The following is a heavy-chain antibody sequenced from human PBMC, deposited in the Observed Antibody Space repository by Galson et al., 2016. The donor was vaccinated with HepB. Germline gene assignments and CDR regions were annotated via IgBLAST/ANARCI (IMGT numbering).Heavy chain of an antibody. J-gene: IGHJ4*02. D-gene: IGHD4-11*01. Sequence: SLRLSCAASGFPFSNYGMHWIRQAPGKGLEWVAIIWSDGSNKYYGGSVKGRFTISRDNSKDTLFLQMNSLRAEDTAVYYCARDGDVDMTTLVPGYWGQGTLVTVSS. CDR2: IWSDGSNK. CDR3: ARDGDVDMTTLVPGY. CDR1: GFPFSNYG. V-gene: IGHV3-33*01.